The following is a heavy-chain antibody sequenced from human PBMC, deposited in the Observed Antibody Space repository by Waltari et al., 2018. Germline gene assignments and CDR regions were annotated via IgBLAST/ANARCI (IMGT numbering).Heavy chain of an antibody. D-gene: IGHD3-3*01. CDR1: GFIFSDYY. Sequence: QVQLVESGGGLVKPGGSLRLSCAASGFIFSDYYMSWIRQAPGKGLEWVSYISSSGSTIYYADSVKGRFTISRDNAKNSLYLQMNSLRAEDTAVYYCARENPVFSLRFLEWPLYGMDVWGQGTTVTVSS. V-gene: IGHV3-11*01. CDR3: ARENPVFSLRFLEWPLYGMDV. CDR2: ISSSGSTI. J-gene: IGHJ6*02.